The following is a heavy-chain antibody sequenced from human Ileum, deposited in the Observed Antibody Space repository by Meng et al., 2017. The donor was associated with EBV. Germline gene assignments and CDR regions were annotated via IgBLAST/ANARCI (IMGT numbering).Heavy chain of an antibody. Sequence: ITLKDSGPTLVTPPQPLTLTCSFSGFSLTTNGVGVGWIRQPPGKAREWLALIYWNDDKRYNPSLNNRLTITKDTSKNQVALTLTNVDSVDTATYYCAHREAGVTVSAVPTNWFDPWGQGILVTVSS. D-gene: IGHD2-8*01. CDR2: IYWNDDK. CDR3: AHREAGVTVSAVPTNWFDP. V-gene: IGHV2-5*01. J-gene: IGHJ5*02. CDR1: GFSLTTNGVG.